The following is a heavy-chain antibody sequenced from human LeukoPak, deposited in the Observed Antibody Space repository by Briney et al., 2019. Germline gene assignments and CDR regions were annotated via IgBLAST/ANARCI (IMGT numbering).Heavy chain of an antibody. CDR2: IYYSGST. J-gene: IGHJ6*04. D-gene: IGHD3-9*01. Sequence: SETLSLTCTVSGGSISSSSYYWGWIRQPPGKGLEWIGSIYYSGSTYYNPSLKSRVTISVDTSKNQFSLKLSSVTAADTAVYYCARARYFAVLAEGPYYYYYGMDVWGKGTTVTVSS. CDR1: GGSISSSSYY. CDR3: ARARYFAVLAEGPYYYYYGMDV. V-gene: IGHV4-39*01.